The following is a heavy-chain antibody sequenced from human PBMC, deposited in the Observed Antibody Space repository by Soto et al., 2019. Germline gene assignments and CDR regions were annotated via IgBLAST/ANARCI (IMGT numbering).Heavy chain of an antibody. Sequence: ASVKVSCKASGYTFTSYYINWVRQATGQGLEWMGWMNPNSGNTGYAQKFQGRVTMTRNTSISTAYMELSSLRSEDTAVYYCARIAGDDSSGFFLYYFDYWGQGTLVTVSS. J-gene: IGHJ4*02. CDR1: GYTFTSYY. CDR2: MNPNSGNT. D-gene: IGHD3-22*01. V-gene: IGHV1-8*01. CDR3: ARIAGDDSSGFFLYYFDY.